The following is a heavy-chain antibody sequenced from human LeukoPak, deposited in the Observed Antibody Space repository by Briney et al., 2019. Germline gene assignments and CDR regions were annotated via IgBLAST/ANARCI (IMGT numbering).Heavy chain of an antibody. J-gene: IGHJ4*02. CDR3: ASSNAVTTLPFDY. V-gene: IGHV4-34*01. D-gene: IGHD4-17*01. Sequence: NPSETLSLTCAVYGGSFSGYYWSWIRQPPGKGLEWIGEINHSGSTNYNPSLESRVTISVDTSKNQFSLKLSSVTAADTAVYYCASSNAVTTLPFDYWGQGTLVTVSS. CDR1: GGSFSGYY. CDR2: INHSGST.